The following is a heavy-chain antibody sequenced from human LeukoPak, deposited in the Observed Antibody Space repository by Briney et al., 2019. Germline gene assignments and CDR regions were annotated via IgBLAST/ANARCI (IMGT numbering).Heavy chain of an antibody. CDR3: XTSRWSGVVDS. D-gene: IGHD3-3*01. CDR2: IDRDGLRE. Sequence: GGSLRLSCTASTRYFTNYWMHWVRQVPGKGLAWLSRIDRDGLREDYADSVRGRFTISRHNAKSTTYLQMNSLRAEDTAVDYXXTSRWSGVVDSWGQGTLVTVSS. J-gene: IGHJ5*01. V-gene: IGHV3-74*01. CDR1: TRYFTNYW.